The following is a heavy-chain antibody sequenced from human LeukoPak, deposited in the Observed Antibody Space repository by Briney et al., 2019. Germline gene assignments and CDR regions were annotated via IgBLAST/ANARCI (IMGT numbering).Heavy chain of an antibody. V-gene: IGHV3-74*01. CDR2: INGDGIGT. Sequence: GGSLRLSCAASGFTFSSHRMHWVRQVPGKGLVSVSRINGDGIGTNYADSVRGRFTISRDNAKNTLYLQMNSLRVEDTAVYYCARDGWYVVDYWGQGTLVTVSS. CDR3: ARDGWYVVDY. D-gene: IGHD6-19*01. CDR1: GFTFSSHR. J-gene: IGHJ4*02.